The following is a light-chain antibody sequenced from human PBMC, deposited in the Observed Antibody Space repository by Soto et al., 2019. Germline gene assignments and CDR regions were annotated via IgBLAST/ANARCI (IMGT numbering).Light chain of an antibody. CDR3: QQYYSYPFT. CDR2: AAS. Sequence: AIRMTQSPSSLYASTGDRVTITCRASQGISSYVAWYQQKPGKAPKLLIYAASTLQSGVPSRFSGSGSGTDYTLTISCLQSEDFPTYYCQQYYSYPFTFGPGTKVDIK. J-gene: IGKJ3*01. CDR1: QGISSY. V-gene: IGKV1-8*01.